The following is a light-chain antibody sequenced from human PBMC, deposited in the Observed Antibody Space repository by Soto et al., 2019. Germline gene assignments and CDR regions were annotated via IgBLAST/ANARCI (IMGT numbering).Light chain of an antibody. V-gene: IGKV1-12*01. J-gene: IGKJ5*01. Sequence: DLQMTQSPSSVSASVGDRVTITCRASQNILSWLVWYQQKPGKAPKLLISAASILQSGVPSRFSGSGSQTDFTLTIRSVQPEDFAIYYCQQAHSFPITFGQGTRLE. CDR2: AAS. CDR1: QNILSW. CDR3: QQAHSFPIT.